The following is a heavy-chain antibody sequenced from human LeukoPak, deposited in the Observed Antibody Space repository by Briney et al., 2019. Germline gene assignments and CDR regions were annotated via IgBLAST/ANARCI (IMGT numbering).Heavy chain of an antibody. CDR3: ARDRSGAISDALDI. V-gene: IGHV4-31*03. CDR1: GGSISSGGYY. D-gene: IGHD2-15*01. CDR2: IYYSGST. Sequence: SETLSLTCTVSGGSISSGGYYWSWIRQHPGKGLEWIGYIYYSGSTYYNPSLKSRVTISVDTSKNQFSLKLSSVTAADTAVYYCARDRSGAISDALDIWGQGTMVTVSS. J-gene: IGHJ3*02.